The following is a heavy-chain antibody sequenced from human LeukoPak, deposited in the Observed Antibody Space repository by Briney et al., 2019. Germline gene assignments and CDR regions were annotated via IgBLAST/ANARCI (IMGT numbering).Heavy chain of an antibody. CDR2: ISAYNGNT. CDR1: GFTFSSYS. Sequence: GSLRLSCAASGFTFSSYSMNWVRQAPGQGLEWMGWISAYNGNTNYAQNLQGRVTMTTDTSTTTAYMELRSLRSDDTALYYCARDGGRYFDWPKTYYFDYWGQGTLVTVSS. D-gene: IGHD3-9*01. CDR3: ARDGGRYFDWPKTYYFDY. J-gene: IGHJ4*02. V-gene: IGHV1-18*01.